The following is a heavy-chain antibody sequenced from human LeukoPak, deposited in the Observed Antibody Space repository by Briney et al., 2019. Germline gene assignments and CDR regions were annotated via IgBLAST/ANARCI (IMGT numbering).Heavy chain of an antibody. J-gene: IGHJ4*02. Sequence: ASVKVSCKASGYTFTSYAMHWVRQAPGQRLEWMGGIIPIFGTANYAQKFQGRVTITADESTSTAYMELSSLRSEDTAVYYCARTVVGYSYGFCEFDYWGQGTLVTVSS. CDR2: IIPIFGTA. V-gene: IGHV1-69*13. D-gene: IGHD5-18*01. CDR3: ARTVVGYSYGFCEFDY. CDR1: GYTFTSYA.